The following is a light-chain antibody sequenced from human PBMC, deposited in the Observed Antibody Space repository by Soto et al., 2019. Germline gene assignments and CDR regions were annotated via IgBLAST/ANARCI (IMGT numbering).Light chain of an antibody. V-gene: IGLV2-14*01. J-gene: IGLJ1*01. CDR3: NSFTSSSTGV. CDR1: RSDVGTYKY. Sequence: QSALTQPASVSGSPGQSITISCTGTRSDVGTYKYVSWYQQYPGKAPKLIIYEVSIRPPGVSNRFSGSKSGNTASLTISGLQTEDEADYYCNSFTSSSTGVFGTGTKVTVL. CDR2: EVS.